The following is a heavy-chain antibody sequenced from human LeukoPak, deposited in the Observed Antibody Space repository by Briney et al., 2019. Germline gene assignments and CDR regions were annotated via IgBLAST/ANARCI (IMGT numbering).Heavy chain of an antibody. J-gene: IGHJ4*02. Sequence: PGGSLRLSCAASGFTFSSYGMRWVRQAPGKGLEWVAVISYDGSNKYYADSVKGRFTISRDNSKNTLYLQMNSLRAEDTAVYYCAKDWLTTIHRGRHGFDYWGQGTLVTVSS. D-gene: IGHD1/OR15-1a*01. CDR2: ISYDGSNK. V-gene: IGHV3-30*18. CDR1: GFTFSSYG. CDR3: AKDWLTTIHRGRHGFDY.